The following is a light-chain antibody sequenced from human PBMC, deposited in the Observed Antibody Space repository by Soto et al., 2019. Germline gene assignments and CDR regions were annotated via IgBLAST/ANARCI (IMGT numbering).Light chain of an antibody. Sequence: EIVMTQSPATLSVSPGERATLSCRASQSVGSNLAWYQQKPGQAPRLLIYGASTRATGIPARFSGSGSGTDFALNISSLQAEDFAIYFCQQYNDWPPDRTFGQGTKVEIK. J-gene: IGKJ1*01. CDR1: QSVGSN. V-gene: IGKV3-15*01. CDR3: QQYNDWPPDRT. CDR2: GAS.